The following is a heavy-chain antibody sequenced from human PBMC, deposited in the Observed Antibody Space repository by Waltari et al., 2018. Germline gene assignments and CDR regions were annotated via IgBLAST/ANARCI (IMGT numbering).Heavy chain of an antibody. V-gene: IGHV1-2*02. D-gene: IGHD5-12*01. J-gene: IGHJ4*02. CDR2: SNPNRGST. Sequence: QVQLVQSGAEVKKPGASVKVSCKASGYTFTGYYMHWVRQAPGQGLEWMGWSNPNRGSTNYAKKFQGRVTMTRDTSISTAYMELSRLRSDDTAVYYCARDQTMIRRGLVATALGYWGQGTLVTVSS. CDR1: GYTFTGYY. CDR3: ARDQTMIRRGLVATALGY.